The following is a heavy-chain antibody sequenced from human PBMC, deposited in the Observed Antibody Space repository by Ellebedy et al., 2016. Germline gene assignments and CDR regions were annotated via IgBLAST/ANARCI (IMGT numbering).Heavy chain of an antibody. CDR2: TSPGGTM. CDR3: VKSGHSYAWSY. J-gene: IGHJ4*02. D-gene: IGHD5-18*01. V-gene: IGHV3-53*01. Sequence: GGSLRLSCAASGFTVSSSYVSWVRQAPGKGLEWVSMTSPGGTMHYADYVKGRFTISRDNSKNTLYLQMKSLTADDTAVYFCVKSGHSYAWSYWGQGTLVTVSS. CDR1: GFTVSSSY.